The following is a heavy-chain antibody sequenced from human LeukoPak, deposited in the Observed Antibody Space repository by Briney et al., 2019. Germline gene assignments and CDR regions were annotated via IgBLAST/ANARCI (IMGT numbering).Heavy chain of an antibody. V-gene: IGHV3-23*01. CDR1: GFTFSSYA. J-gene: IGHJ4*02. CDR2: ISGSGGTT. Sequence: GGSLRLSCSASGFTFSSYAMSWVRQAPGKGLEWVSTISGSGGTTYYVDSVKGRFTISRDNSKNTLYLQMNSLRAEDTAIYYCAKESPHFDYWGQGTLVTVSS. CDR3: AKESPHFDY.